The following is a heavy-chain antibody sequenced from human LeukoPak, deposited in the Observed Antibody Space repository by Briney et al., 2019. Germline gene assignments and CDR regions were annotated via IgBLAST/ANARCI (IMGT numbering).Heavy chain of an antibody. Sequence: PGGSLRPSCAASGFTFSNYAMSWVRQAPGKGLEWVSAIRGSGGSTYYADSVKGRFTISRDNSKNTLYLQMNSLRAEDTAVYYCAKEGGYSYGEPYFDYWGQGTLVTVSS. CDR3: AKEGGYSYGEPYFDY. D-gene: IGHD5-18*01. CDR2: IRGSGGST. V-gene: IGHV3-23*01. J-gene: IGHJ4*02. CDR1: GFTFSNYA.